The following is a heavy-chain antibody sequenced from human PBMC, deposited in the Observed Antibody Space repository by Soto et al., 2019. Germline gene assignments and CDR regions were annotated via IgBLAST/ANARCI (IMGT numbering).Heavy chain of an antibody. CDR3: ARDDRTFLGLRYDY. CDR1: GGSVSSGSYY. V-gene: IGHV4-61*01. CDR2: IYYSGST. J-gene: IGHJ4*02. Sequence: PSETLSLTCTVSGGSVSSGSYYWSWIRQPPGKGLEWIGYIYYSGSTNYNPSLKSRVTISVDTSKNQFSLKLSSVTAADTAVYYCARDDRTFLGLRYDYWGQGTLVTVSS. D-gene: IGHD3-16*01.